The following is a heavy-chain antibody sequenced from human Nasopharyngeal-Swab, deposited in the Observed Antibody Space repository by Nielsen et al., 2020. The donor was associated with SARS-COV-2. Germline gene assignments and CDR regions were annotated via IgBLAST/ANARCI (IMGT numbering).Heavy chain of an antibody. D-gene: IGHD2-15*01. V-gene: IGHV4-4*02. CDR2: VNHSGST. CDR3: ARALGYCSGGSCPLWYYGMDV. J-gene: IGHJ6*02. Sequence: WIRQPPGEGLEWIAEVNHSGSTNYNPSLKSRVTISVDKSKNQFSLKLSSVTAADTAVYYCARALGYCSGGSCPLWYYGMDVWGQGTTVTVSS.